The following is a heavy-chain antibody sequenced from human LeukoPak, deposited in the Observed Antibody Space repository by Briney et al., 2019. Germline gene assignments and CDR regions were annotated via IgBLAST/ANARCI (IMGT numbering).Heavy chain of an antibody. Sequence: PGGSLRLSCAASGFTFSNAWMSWVRQAPGKGLEWVSVIYSGGSTYYADSVKGRITISRDNSKNTLHLQMNSLRTEDTAVYYCARVKGGIAAAGNYFDYWGQGTLVTVSS. V-gene: IGHV3-66*02. CDR2: IYSGGST. CDR3: ARVKGGIAAAGNYFDY. J-gene: IGHJ4*02. D-gene: IGHD6-13*01. CDR1: GFTFSNAW.